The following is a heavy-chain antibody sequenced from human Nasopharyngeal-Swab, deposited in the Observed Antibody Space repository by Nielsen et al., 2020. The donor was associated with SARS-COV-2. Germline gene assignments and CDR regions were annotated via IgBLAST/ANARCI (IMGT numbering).Heavy chain of an antibody. Sequence: GESLKISCAASGFTFSSYAMSWVRQIPGKGLEWVATMNKDASDISYVDSVKGRFTISRDNAKNSLYLQMNSLRAEDTAVYSCARRMAARGQKFWDYWGLGTLVTVSS. CDR3: ARRMAARGQKFWDY. J-gene: IGHJ4*02. CDR1: GFTFSSYA. D-gene: IGHD6-6*01. V-gene: IGHV3-7*01. CDR2: MNKDASDI.